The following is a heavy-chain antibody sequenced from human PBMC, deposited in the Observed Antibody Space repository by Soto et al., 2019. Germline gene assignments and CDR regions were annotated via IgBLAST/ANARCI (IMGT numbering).Heavy chain of an antibody. CDR3: ARESEDLTSNFDY. J-gene: IGHJ4*02. Sequence: GGSLRLSCAASGFTFTRYSMNWVRQAPGKGLEWVSSISSTTNYIYYGDSMKGRFTISRDNAKNSLYLVMNSLRAEDTAVYYCARESEDLTSNFDYWGQGTLVTVS. CDR2: ISSTTNYI. V-gene: IGHV3-21*06. CDR1: GFTFTRYS.